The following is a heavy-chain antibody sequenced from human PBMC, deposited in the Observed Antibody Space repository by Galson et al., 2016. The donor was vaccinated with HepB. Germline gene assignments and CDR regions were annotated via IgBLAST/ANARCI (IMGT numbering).Heavy chain of an antibody. V-gene: IGHV5-51*01. J-gene: IGHJ3*02. CDR2: IFPGDSTT. CDR3: ARCLSTMACGVTSAAFDI. Sequence: QSGAEVNKPGESLKISCKVSGYSFANSWIGWVRQIPGEGLEWMGIIFPGDSTTLYSPSFEGQVTISADKSVTAAYLQWSSLRVEETALYFCARCLSTMACGVTSAAFDIWGQGTMVTVSS. CDR1: GYSFANSW. D-gene: IGHD5-24*01.